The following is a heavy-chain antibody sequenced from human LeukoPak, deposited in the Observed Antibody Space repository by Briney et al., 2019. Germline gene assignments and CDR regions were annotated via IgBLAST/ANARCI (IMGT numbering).Heavy chain of an antibody. CDR1: GFTFSSYA. J-gene: IGHJ4*02. V-gene: IGHV3-21*01. CDR2: ISGSSSYI. D-gene: IGHD3-22*01. Sequence: GGSLRLSCAASGFTFSSYAMNWVRQAPGKGLEWVSSISGSSSYINYADSVKGRFTISRDNAKNSLYLQMNSLRAEDTAVYYCAREGAAGISSDYFDYWGQGALVTVSS. CDR3: AREGAAGISSDYFDY.